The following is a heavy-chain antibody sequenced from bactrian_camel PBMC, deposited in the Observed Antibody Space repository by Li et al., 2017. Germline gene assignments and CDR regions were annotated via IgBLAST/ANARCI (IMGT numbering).Heavy chain of an antibody. D-gene: IGHD5*01. Sequence: VQLVESGGGLVQPGGSLRLSCAASGFTFSSYAMSWVRQAPGKGLEWVSAINSVKSGGGSAYYADSVKDRFTVSRDRAKNTLYLQMNSLKPEDTAVYYCATDYLGTDIDLFFGYRGQGTQVTVS. J-gene: IGHJ6*01. CDR3: ATDYLGTDIDLFFGY. CDR1: GFTFSSYA. V-gene: IGHV3S31*01. CDR2: INSVKSGGGSA.